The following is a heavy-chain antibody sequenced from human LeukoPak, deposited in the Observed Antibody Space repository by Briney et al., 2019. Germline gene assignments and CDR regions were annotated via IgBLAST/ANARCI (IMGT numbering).Heavy chain of an antibody. CDR1: GYTFTGSY. J-gene: IGHJ4*02. Sequence: GASVKVSCKAPGYTFTGSYMHWVRQAPGQGLEWMGWINPKSGGTKYAQIFEGRVTMTSDTSISTSYMELSRLRSDDTAVYFCAGTYYDILTGYYVLNYWGQGTLVTVSS. D-gene: IGHD3-9*01. CDR3: AGTYYDILTGYYVLNY. V-gene: IGHV1-2*02. CDR2: INPKSGGT.